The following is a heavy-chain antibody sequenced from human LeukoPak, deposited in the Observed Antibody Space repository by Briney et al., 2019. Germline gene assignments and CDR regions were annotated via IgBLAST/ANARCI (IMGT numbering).Heavy chain of an antibody. Sequence: GGSLRLSCAASGFTVSSNYMSWVGQAPGKGLEWVSVIYSGGSTYYADSVKGRFTISRDNSKNTLYLQMNSLRAEDTAVYYCARALVGATGYWGQGTLVTVSS. D-gene: IGHD1-26*01. CDR3: ARALVGATGY. CDR1: GFTVSSNY. J-gene: IGHJ4*02. V-gene: IGHV3-66*01. CDR2: IYSGGST.